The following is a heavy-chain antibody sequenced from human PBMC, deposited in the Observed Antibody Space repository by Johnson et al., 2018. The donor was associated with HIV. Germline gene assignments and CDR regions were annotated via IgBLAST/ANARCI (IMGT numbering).Heavy chain of an antibody. CDR2: ITYDGRNK. Sequence: QVQLVESGGGVMQPGKSLRLSCEASGFTFRSYVMHWVRQAPGKGLEWVAVITYDGRNKYYADSVKGRFIIFRDNSKNLTNLQMNGLSDEDTADYYCVRDQGSGWPTNAFDIWGRGTRVTVSS. J-gene: IGHJ3*02. D-gene: IGHD6-19*01. CDR3: VRDQGSGWPTNAFDI. CDR1: GFTFRSYV. V-gene: IGHV3-30*03.